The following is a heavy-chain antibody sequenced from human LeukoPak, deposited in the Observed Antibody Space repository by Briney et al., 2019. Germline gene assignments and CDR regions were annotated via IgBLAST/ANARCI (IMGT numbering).Heavy chain of an antibody. CDR2: IYYSGST. Sequence: PSETLSLTCTVSGGSISSSSYYWGWIRQPPGKGLEWIGSIYYSGSTYYNPSLKSRVTISVDTSKNQFSLKLSSVTAADTAVYYCARITMIVGISGPLDYWGQGTLVTVSS. CDR3: ARITMIVGISGPLDY. V-gene: IGHV4-39*07. J-gene: IGHJ4*02. CDR1: GGSISSSSYY. D-gene: IGHD3-22*01.